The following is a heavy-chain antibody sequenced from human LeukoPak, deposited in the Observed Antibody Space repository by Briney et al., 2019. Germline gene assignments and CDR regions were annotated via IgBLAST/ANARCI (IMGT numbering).Heavy chain of an antibody. J-gene: IGHJ5*02. CDR3: ARDRHIVVVTARRGNWFDP. CDR1: GGSISSYY. CDR2: IYTSGST. Sequence: SETLSLTCTASGGSISSYYWSWVRQPAGKGLEWIGRIYTSGSTNYNPSLKSRVTMSVDTSKNQFSLKLSFVTAADTAVYYCARDRHIVVVTARRGNWFDPWGQGTLVTVSS. V-gene: IGHV4-4*07. D-gene: IGHD2-21*02.